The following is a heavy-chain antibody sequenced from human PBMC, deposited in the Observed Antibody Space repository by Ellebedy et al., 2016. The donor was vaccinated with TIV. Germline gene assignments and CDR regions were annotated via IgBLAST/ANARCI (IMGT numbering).Heavy chain of an antibody. CDR2: IVGSGGGI. J-gene: IGHJ4*02. CDR1: GFTFSNYA. CDR3: AKDRTPGDGYWVFDQ. Sequence: GESLKISCAASGFTFSNYAMSWVRQAPGKGLEWISGIVGSGGGIWYAESAKGRFTISRDNSKSTLYLQMNSLRAEDTAVYYCAKDRTPGDGYWVFDQWGQGTLVTVAS. V-gene: IGHV3-23*01. D-gene: IGHD5-18*01.